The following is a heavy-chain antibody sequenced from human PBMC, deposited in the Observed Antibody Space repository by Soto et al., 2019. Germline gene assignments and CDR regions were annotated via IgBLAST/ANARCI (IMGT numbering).Heavy chain of an antibody. V-gene: IGHV3-15*01. D-gene: IGHD3-16*01. CDR1: GFTSSKAC. CDR3: TTAAYGWWIYGKNF. J-gene: IGHJ4*02. CDR2: IKSTTDGGTT. Sequence: GGSLRLYGAASGFTSSKACMRWIRQAPGKGLEWVGRIKSTTDGGTTDYAAPVKGRFTISRDDSKNTLYLQMNSLKTEDAALYYCTTAAYGWWIYGKNFWGQGTSVTVS.